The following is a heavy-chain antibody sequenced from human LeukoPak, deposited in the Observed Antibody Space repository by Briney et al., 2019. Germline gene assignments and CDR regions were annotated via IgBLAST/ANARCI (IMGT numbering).Heavy chain of an antibody. Sequence: PGGSLRLSCAASGFTFSSYGMHWVRQAPGKGLEWVAVISYDGSNKYYADSVKGRFTISRDKSKNTLYLQMNSLRAEDTAVYYCAKAYKYDSSGLDYWGQGTLVTVSS. CDR2: ISYDGSNK. J-gene: IGHJ4*02. CDR1: GFTFSSYG. CDR3: AKAYKYDSSGLDY. D-gene: IGHD3-22*01. V-gene: IGHV3-30*18.